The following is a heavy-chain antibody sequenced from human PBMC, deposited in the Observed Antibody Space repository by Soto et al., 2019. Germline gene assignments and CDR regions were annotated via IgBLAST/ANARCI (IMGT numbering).Heavy chain of an antibody. D-gene: IGHD3-16*02. J-gene: IGHJ4*02. CDR2: IYYSGST. CDR1: GGSISSYY. CDR3: ARNPYDYIWGSYPFDY. V-gene: IGHV4-59*12. Sequence: PSETLSLTCTVSGGSISSYYWSWIRQPPGKGLEWIGYIYYSGSTNYNPSLKSRVTISVDTSKNQFSLKLSSVTAADTAVYYCARNPYDYIWGSYPFDYWGQGTLVTVSS.